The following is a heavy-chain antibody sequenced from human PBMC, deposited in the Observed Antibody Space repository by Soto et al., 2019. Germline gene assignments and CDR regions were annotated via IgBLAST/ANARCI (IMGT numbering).Heavy chain of an antibody. CDR2: IYHSGST. Sequence: ASETLSLTCAVSGGSISSGGYSWSWIRQPPGKGLEWIGYIYHSGSTYYNPSLKSRVTISVDRSKNQFSLKLSSVTAADTAVYYCARGGGLVVVNYGMDVWGQGTTVTVSS. CDR3: ARGGGLVVVNYGMDV. V-gene: IGHV4-30-2*01. D-gene: IGHD3-22*01. CDR1: GGSISSGGYS. J-gene: IGHJ6*02.